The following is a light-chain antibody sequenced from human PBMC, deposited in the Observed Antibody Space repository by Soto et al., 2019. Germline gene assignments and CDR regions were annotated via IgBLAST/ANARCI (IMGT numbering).Light chain of an antibody. CDR3: QQYNSYWVT. CDR2: DAS. CDR1: QSISNW. V-gene: IGKV1-5*01. Sequence: DIQMTQSPSTLSASVGDRVTITCRASQSISNWLAWYQQKQGKAPKLLIYDASSLESGVPSRFSGSGSGTEFTLTISSLQPDDFATYYCQQYNSYWVTFGQGTKVEIK. J-gene: IGKJ1*01.